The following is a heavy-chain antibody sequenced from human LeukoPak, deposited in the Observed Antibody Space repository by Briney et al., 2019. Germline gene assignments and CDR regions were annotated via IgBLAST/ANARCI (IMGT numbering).Heavy chain of an antibody. J-gene: IGHJ3*02. CDR2: VSGSSAHT. D-gene: IGHD1-20*01. CDR3: AKQKGPGITGYDAFDI. CDR1: GGSISSST. V-gene: IGHV3-23*01. Sequence: ETLSLTCAVSGGSISSSTWWTWVRQNPGKGRQWVSTVSGSSAHTYYAASVEGRFTISRDNSRNTVHLQMNSLRVEDTAIYYCAKQKGPGITGYDAFDIWGQGTMVTVSS.